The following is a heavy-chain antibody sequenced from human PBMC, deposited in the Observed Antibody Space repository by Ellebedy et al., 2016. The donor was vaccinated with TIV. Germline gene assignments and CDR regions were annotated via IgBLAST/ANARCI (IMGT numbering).Heavy chain of an antibody. J-gene: IGHJ4*02. CDR1: GFIFTSDC. CDR3: ARATGSSGWYKPFAY. Sequence: GESLKISCAASGFIFTSDCMSWVRQAPGTGLEWVANINQGGSVEYYVDSVKVRFTVSRDNAKNSLYLQMNSLTTEDTAFYYCARATGSSGWYKPFAYWGQGTMVTVSS. CDR2: INQGGSVE. V-gene: IGHV3-7*03. D-gene: IGHD6-19*01.